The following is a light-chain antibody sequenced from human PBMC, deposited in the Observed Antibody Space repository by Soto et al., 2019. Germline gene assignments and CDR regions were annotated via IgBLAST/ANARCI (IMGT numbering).Light chain of an antibody. CDR2: DAS. J-gene: IGKJ5*01. V-gene: IGKV3-15*01. CDR3: QQYHNWPIT. Sequence: EIVMTQSPATLSVSPGESATLSCRASQSVSSNLAWHQQKPGQAPRILMYDASTRATGISARFSGSGSGTEFTLTISGLQSEDFAVYYCQQYHNWPITFGQGTRLEI. CDR1: QSVSSN.